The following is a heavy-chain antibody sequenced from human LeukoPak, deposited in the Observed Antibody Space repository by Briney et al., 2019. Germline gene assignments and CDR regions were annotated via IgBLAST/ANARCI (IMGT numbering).Heavy chain of an antibody. J-gene: IGHJ4*02. CDR3: ARDIREVGATHYFDY. CDR2: IHYSGST. CDR1: GFSITSYY. D-gene: IGHD1-26*01. V-gene: IGHV4-59*01. Sequence: SEXXSLTCTVSGFSITSYYWSWLRQPPGKGLEGIGLIHYSGSTTYNTSLTSRGTMSVETSKNHFSLQLRSVTAADTALYYCARDIREVGATHYFDYWGQGTLVTVTS.